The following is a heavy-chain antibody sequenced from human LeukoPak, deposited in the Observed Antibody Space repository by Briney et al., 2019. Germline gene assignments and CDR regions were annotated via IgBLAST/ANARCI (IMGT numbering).Heavy chain of an antibody. CDR2: VYTSGST. CDR3: AGILTGYYREERYFNY. Sequence: PSETLSLTCTVSGGSISSSYWSWIRQPAGKGLEWIGRVYTSGSTNYNYNPSLKSRLTMSVDTSKNQFSLKLSSVTAADTAVYYCAGILTGYYREERYFNYWGQGTLVAVSS. CDR1: GGSISSSY. V-gene: IGHV4-4*07. J-gene: IGHJ4*02. D-gene: IGHD3-9*01.